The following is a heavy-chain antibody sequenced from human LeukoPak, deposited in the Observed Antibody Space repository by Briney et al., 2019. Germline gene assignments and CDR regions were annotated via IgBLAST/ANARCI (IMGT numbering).Heavy chain of an antibody. J-gene: IGHJ4*02. CDR1: GFTFSSYG. Sequence: GGSLRLSCAASGFTFSSYGMHWVRQAPGKGLEYVSAISSNGDNTYYADSVKGRITISRDNSKNTLYLQMSSLRADDTAVYYCVRGTGYWGQGTLVTVSS. V-gene: IGHV3-64D*06. CDR2: ISSNGDNT. CDR3: VRGTGY.